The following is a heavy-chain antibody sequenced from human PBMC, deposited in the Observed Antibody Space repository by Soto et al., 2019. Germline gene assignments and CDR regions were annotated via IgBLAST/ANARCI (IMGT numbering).Heavy chain of an antibody. Sequence: PGESLQISWKVSGYRFTSYWIGWVRQMPGKGLEWMGIIYPGDSDTRYSPSFQGQVTISADKSISTAYLQWSSLKASDTAMYYCARRYDSIAFDIWGQGTMVTVSS. D-gene: IGHD3-22*01. CDR3: ARRYDSIAFDI. CDR2: IYPGDSDT. V-gene: IGHV5-51*03. J-gene: IGHJ3*02. CDR1: GYRFTSYW.